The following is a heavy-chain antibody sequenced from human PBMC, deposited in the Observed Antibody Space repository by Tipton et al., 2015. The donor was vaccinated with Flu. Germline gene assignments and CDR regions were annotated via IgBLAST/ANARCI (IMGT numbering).Heavy chain of an antibody. D-gene: IGHD1-26*01. J-gene: IGHJ4*02. CDR2: ISPSSSYI. V-gene: IGHV3-21*01. CDR1: GFNFNTSR. Sequence: SLRLSCAVSGFNFNTSRMDWVRQGPGKGLEWVSSISPSSSYIYYADSLKGRFTISRDNAKNSLFLQMNSLRVEDTGVYFCTRDGWSAWGQGTRVIVSS. CDR3: TRDGWSA.